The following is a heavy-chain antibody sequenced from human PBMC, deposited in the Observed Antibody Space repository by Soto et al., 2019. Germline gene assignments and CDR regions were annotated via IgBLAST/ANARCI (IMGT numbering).Heavy chain of an antibody. CDR1: GGTFSSYA. V-gene: IGHV1-69*12. J-gene: IGHJ4*02. D-gene: IGHD3-22*01. Sequence: QVQLVQSGAEVKKPGSSVKVSCKASGGTFSSYAISWVRQAPGQGLEWMGGIIPIFGTANYAQKFQGRVTITADESTSTAYMELSSLRSEDTAVYYCARQGYYYDSSGYYPNDYWGQGTLFTVSS. CDR2: IIPIFGTA. CDR3: ARQGYYYDSSGYYPNDY.